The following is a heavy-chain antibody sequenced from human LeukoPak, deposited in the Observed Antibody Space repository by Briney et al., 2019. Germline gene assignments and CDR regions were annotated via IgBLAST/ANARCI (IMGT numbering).Heavy chain of an antibody. CDR2: IFNIGPA. Sequence: SETLSLTCSVSGDSISTSPYYWTWIRQPAGKGLEWIGRIFNIGPANYNPSFKSRVTISRDTSKNDFSLNLNSVTAAGTAVYYCAASWNDERCFDPWGQGTLVIVSS. CDR1: GDSISTSPYY. J-gene: IGHJ5*02. CDR3: AASWNDERCFDP. V-gene: IGHV4-61*02. D-gene: IGHD1-1*01.